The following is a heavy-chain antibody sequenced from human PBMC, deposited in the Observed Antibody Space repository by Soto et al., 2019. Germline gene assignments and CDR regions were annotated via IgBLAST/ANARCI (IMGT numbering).Heavy chain of an antibody. Sequence: SVKVSCKASGGTFSSYAISWVRQAPGQGLEWMGGIIPIFGTANYAQKFQGIVTITADESTSTAYMELSSLRSEDTAVYYCARATLTRNYDGLFGYWGQGTLVTVSS. V-gene: IGHV1-69*13. CDR3: ARATLTRNYDGLFGY. D-gene: IGHD1-7*01. J-gene: IGHJ4*02. CDR1: GGTFSSYA. CDR2: IIPIFGTA.